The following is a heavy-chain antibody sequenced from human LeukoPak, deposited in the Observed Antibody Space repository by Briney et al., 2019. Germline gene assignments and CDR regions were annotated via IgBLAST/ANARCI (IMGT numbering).Heavy chain of an antibody. CDR2: MNPNSGNT. Sequence: ASMKVSCKASGYTFIDYYMHWVRQATGQGLEWMGWMNPNSGNTGYAQKFQGRVTITRNTSISTAYMELSSLRSEDTAVYYCARGFMNWFDPWGQGTLVTVSS. V-gene: IGHV1-8*03. CDR3: ARGFMNWFDP. CDR1: GYTFIDYY. J-gene: IGHJ5*02.